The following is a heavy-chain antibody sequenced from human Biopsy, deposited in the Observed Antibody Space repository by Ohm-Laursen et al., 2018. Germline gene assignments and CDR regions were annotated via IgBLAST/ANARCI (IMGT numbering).Heavy chain of an antibody. Sequence: EPSVKVSCKASGYSFSTYDVNWVRQARGQGLEWMGWMIPSSGKTGYAQRFQGRVTLTMNTSISTAYMELSGLRSEDTAVYFCARGYSRRVSIFEASIYWFDTWGQGTLVTVSS. J-gene: IGHJ5*02. CDR2: MIPSSGKT. CDR3: ARGYSRRVSIFEASIYWFDT. V-gene: IGHV1-8*01. CDR1: GYSFSTYD. D-gene: IGHD6-6*01.